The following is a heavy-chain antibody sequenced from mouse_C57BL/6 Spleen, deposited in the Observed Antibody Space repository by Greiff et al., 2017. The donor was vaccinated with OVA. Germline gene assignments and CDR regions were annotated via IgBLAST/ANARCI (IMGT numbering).Heavy chain of an antibody. CDR3: ARYYGSSYGYFDV. Sequence: QVQLQQPGAELVMPGASVKLSCKASGYTFTSYWMHWVKQRPGQGLEWIGEIDPSDSYTNYNQKFKGKSTLTVDKSSSPAYMQLSSLTSEDSAVYYCARYYGSSYGYFDVWGKGTTVTVSA. D-gene: IGHD1-1*01. CDR1: GYTFTSYW. CDR2: IDPSDSYT. V-gene: IGHV1-69*01. J-gene: IGHJ1*03.